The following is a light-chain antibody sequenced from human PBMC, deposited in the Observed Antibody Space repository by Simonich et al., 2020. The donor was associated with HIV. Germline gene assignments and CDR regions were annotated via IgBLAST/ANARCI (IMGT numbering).Light chain of an antibody. Sequence: DIQMTQSPSSLSASVGDRVTITCRASQSISTYLHWYQLKPGKAPKLLIYAASSLQSGVPSRFSGSGSGTEFTLTISSLQPEDFATYYRQQSYSIPYTFGQGTKLEIK. CDR2: AAS. CDR1: QSISTY. J-gene: IGKJ2*01. V-gene: IGKV1-39*01. CDR3: QQSYSIPYT.